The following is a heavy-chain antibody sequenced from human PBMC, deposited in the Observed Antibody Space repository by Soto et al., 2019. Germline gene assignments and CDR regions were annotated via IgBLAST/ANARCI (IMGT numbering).Heavy chain of an antibody. CDR1: EFSFSSYA. CDR3: ATYSSPFDY. Sequence: VGSLRLSCAASEFSFSSYALNWVRQAPGKGLEWVSAISATGTTTYYADSVKGRFTISRDNSKRTLFLQMDSLSPEDTAVYYCATYSSPFDYWGQGTLVTVSS. V-gene: IGHV3-23*01. D-gene: IGHD6-13*01. J-gene: IGHJ4*02. CDR2: ISATGTTT.